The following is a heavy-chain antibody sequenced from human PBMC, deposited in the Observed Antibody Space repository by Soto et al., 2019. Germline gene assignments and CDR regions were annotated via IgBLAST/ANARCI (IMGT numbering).Heavy chain of an antibody. J-gene: IGHJ4*02. Sequence: PGCSLALSCAPSGFTFSSYAMSWVRKAPGKGLEWVSAVSGSGVSTYYADSVKGRFTISKDNSKNTLYLQMNSLRAEDTAVYYWAEKGVGATALGYWGQGTLGTGSS. V-gene: IGHV3-23*01. D-gene: IGHD1-26*01. CDR3: AEKGVGATALGY. CDR1: GFTFSSYA. CDR2: VSGSGVST.